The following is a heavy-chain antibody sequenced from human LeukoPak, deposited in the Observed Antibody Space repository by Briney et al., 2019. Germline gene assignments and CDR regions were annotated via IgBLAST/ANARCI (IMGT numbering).Heavy chain of an antibody. D-gene: IGHD2-15*01. CDR2: ISYDGSNK. CDR3: ARGVVGAANVDY. CDR1: GFTFSSYV. J-gene: IGHJ4*02. Sequence: GGSLRLSCAASGFTFSSYVMHWVRQAPGKGLEWVGVISYDGSNKYYADSVKGRFTISRDNSNNTLYLQMNSLRAEDTAVYYCARGVVGAANVDYWGQGTLVTVSS. V-gene: IGHV3-30*04.